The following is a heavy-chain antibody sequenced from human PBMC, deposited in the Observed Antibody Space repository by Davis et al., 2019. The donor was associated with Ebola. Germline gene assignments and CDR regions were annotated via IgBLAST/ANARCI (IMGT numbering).Heavy chain of an antibody. V-gene: IGHV3-23*01. D-gene: IGHD1-26*01. CDR2: ITGGGTAT. CDR1: GFTFSSYA. CDR3: AKDAPGTYSLDD. J-gene: IGHJ4*02. Sequence: GESLKISCAASGFTFSSYAMSWFRQAPGTGLEWVSAITGGGTATSYADSVKGRFTISRDNSKNTVYLQMNSLRADDTAIYYCAKDAPGTYSLDDCGQGTLVTVPS.